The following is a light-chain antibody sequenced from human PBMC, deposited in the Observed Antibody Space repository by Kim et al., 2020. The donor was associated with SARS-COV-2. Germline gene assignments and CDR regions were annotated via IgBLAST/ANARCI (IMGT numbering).Light chain of an antibody. CDR3: SAWDSSLSAWV. J-gene: IGLJ3*02. Sequence: LTQPPSVSKGLRQTATLTCTGNSNNVGNQGAAWLQQHQGHPPKLLSYRNNKRPSGISERFAASRSGNTASLTITGLQDEDEADYYCSAWDSSLSAWVFGGGTQLTVL. V-gene: IGLV10-54*01. CDR1: SNNVGNQG. CDR2: RNN.